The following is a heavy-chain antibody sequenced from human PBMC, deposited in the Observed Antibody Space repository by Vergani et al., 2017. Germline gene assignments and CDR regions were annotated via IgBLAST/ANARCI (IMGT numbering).Heavy chain of an antibody. J-gene: IGHJ5*02. CDR3: ARARKVLFGVVWENWFDP. V-gene: IGHV3-74*01. CDR2: MNGDGNTI. CDR1: GFTFNEYW. D-gene: IGHD3-3*01. Sequence: EVELVESGGGLVQPGGSLRLSCAASGFTFNEYWMHWARQVPGKGLVWGSGMNGDGNTISYADSVKGRFTISRDNAKNTLFILMNSLRAEDTAVYYCARARKVLFGVVWENWFDPWGQGTLVTVSS.